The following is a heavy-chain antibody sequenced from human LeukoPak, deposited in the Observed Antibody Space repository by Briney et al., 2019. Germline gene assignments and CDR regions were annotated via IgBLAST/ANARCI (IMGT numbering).Heavy chain of an antibody. CDR2: INHSGST. CDR3: ARESRTRTGGVFHDY. D-gene: IGHD7-27*01. V-gene: IGHV4-34*01. J-gene: IGHJ4*02. Sequence: PSETLSLTCAVYGGSFSGYYWSWIRQPPGKGLEWIGEINHSGSTNYNPSLKSRVTISVDTSKNQFSLKLSSVTAADTAVYYCARESRTRTGGVFHDYWGQGTLVTVSS. CDR1: GGSFSGYY.